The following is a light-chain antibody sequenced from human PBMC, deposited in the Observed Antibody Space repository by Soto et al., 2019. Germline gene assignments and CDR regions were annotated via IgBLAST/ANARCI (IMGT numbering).Light chain of an antibody. CDR3: ETWDNNTRV. CDR2: IESNGSY. V-gene: IGLV4-60*03. J-gene: IGLJ3*02. CDR1: SGHSTYI. Sequence: QPVLTQSFSASSSLGSSVELTCTLSSGHSTYIIAWHQQQPGKAPRYLMKIESNGSYNKGTGVPDRFSGSTSGADRYLTISNLQSEYEADYYCETWDNNTRVYGGGTKLTVL.